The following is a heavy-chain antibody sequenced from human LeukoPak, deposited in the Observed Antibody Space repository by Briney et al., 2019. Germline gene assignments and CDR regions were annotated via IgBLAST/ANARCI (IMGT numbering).Heavy chain of an antibody. V-gene: IGHV3-23*01. D-gene: IGHD3-22*01. CDR1: GFPFSSYA. CDR3: ARDFSDDSSGYYGELDC. CDR2: ISGSGGST. J-gene: IGHJ4*02. Sequence: AAGSLRLSCAASGFPFSSYAMSWVRQAPGKGLEWVSSISGSGGSTYYADSVKGRFTISRDNSKNTLYLQMNSLRAEDTAVYYCARDFSDDSSGYYGELDCGGQGTLVTVSA.